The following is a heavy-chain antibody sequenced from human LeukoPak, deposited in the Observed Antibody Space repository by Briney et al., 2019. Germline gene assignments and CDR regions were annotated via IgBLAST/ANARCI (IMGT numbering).Heavy chain of an antibody. D-gene: IGHD3-22*01. Sequence: PSETLSLTCTVSGGSISSYYWSWIRQPPGKGLEWIGSIYYSGSTYYNPSLKSRVTISVDTSKNQFSLKLSSVTAADTAVYYCARDLDYDSSDYLDYWGQGTLVTVSS. CDR3: ARDLDYDSSDYLDY. J-gene: IGHJ4*02. V-gene: IGHV4-59*12. CDR1: GGSISSYY. CDR2: IYYSGST.